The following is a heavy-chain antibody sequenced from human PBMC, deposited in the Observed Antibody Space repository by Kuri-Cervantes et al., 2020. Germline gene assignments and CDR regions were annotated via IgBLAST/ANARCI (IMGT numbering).Heavy chain of an antibody. CDR3: ARGLTDYYDCSGYGVYWYFDL. CDR2: MNPNSGNT. D-gene: IGHD3-22*01. J-gene: IGHJ2*01. V-gene: IGHV1-8*01. Sequence: ASVKVSCKASGYTFTSYDINWVRQATGQGLEWMGWMNPNSGNTGYAQKFQGRVTMTRNTSISTAYMELSGLRSEDTAVYYCARGLTDYYDCSGYGVYWYFDLWGRGTLVTVSS. CDR1: GYTFTSYD.